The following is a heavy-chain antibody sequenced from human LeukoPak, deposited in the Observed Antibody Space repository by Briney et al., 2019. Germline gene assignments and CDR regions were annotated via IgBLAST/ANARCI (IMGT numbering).Heavy chain of an antibody. CDR1: GYTFTGYG. D-gene: IGHD4-17*01. J-gene: IGHJ4*02. CDR2: INPSGGST. Sequence: ASVKVSCKASGYTFTGYGISWVRQAPGQGLEWMGIINPSGGSTSYAQKFQDRVTMTRDTSTSTAYMELSSLRSDDTAVYYCARSRDYGDYFDYWGQGTLVTVSS. V-gene: IGHV1-46*01. CDR3: ARSRDYGDYFDY.